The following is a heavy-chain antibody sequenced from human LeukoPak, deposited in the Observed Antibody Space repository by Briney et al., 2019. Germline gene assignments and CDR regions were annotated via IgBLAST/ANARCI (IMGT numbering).Heavy chain of an antibody. CDR1: GYTFTGYY. D-gene: IGHD5-12*01. Sequence: ASVKVSCKASGYTFTGYYMHWVRQAPGQGLEWMGWINPNSGGTNYAQKFQGRVTITADKSTSTAYMELGSLRSEDTAVYYCARDPSIVATIDPFDYWGQGTLVTVSS. J-gene: IGHJ4*02. CDR3: ARDPSIVATIDPFDY. V-gene: IGHV1-2*02. CDR2: INPNSGGT.